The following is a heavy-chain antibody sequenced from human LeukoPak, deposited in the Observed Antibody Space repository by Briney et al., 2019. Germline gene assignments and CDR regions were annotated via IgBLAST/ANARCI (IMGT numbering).Heavy chain of an antibody. CDR2: IYHSGST. V-gene: IGHV4-4*02. CDR3: ARLLGIPPYFDY. J-gene: IGHJ4*02. D-gene: IGHD7-27*01. CDR1: GGSISSSNW. Sequence: SGTLSLTCAVSGGSISSSNWWSWVRQPPGKGLEWIGEIYHSGSTNYNPSLKSRVTISVDTSKNQFSLKLSSVTAADTAVYYCARLLGIPPYFDYWGQGALVTVSS.